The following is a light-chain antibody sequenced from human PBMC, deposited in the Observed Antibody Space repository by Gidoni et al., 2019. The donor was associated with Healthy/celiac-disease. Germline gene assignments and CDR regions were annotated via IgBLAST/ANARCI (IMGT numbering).Light chain of an antibody. CDR3: QQYGSSPPLT. Sequence: EIVLPLSPGTLSLSPGERATLSCRASQSVSSSYLAWYQQKPGQAPRLLIYGASSSATGIPDRIRGSWSGTDFTLTISRLEPEDFAVYYCQQYGSSPPLTFGGGTKVEIK. J-gene: IGKJ4*01. V-gene: IGKV3-20*01. CDR2: GAS. CDR1: QSVSSSY.